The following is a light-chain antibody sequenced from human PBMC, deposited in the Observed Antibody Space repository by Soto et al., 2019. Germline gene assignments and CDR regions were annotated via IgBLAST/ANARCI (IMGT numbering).Light chain of an antibody. Sequence: EIVLTQSPGTLSLFSGERATLSCRASQSLITRYLAWYQQKPGQAPRLLIYGASSRATGIPDRFSGSGSGTDFTLTISRLEPEDFAVYSCQQYGTSPTFGQGTRLEIK. CDR3: QQYGTSPT. CDR1: QSLITRY. CDR2: GAS. J-gene: IGKJ5*01. V-gene: IGKV3-20*01.